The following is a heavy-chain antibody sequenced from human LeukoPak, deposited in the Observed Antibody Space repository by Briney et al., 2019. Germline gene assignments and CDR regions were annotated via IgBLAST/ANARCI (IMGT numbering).Heavy chain of an antibody. D-gene: IGHD4-17*01. CDR1: GGSISSYY. CDR2: IYTSGST. Sequence: SETLSLTCTVSGGSISSYYWSWIRQPAGKGLEWIGRIYTSGSTNYNPSLKSRVTMSVDTSENQFSLKLSSVTAADTAVYYCARDGVTTNAFDIWGQGTMVTVSS. CDR3: ARDGVTTNAFDI. J-gene: IGHJ3*02. V-gene: IGHV4-4*07.